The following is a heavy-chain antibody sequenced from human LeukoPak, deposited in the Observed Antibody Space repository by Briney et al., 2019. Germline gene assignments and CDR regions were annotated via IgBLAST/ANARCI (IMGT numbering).Heavy chain of an antibody. Sequence: PGGSLRLSCAASGFTFSSYAMHWVRQAPGKGLEWVAVISYDGSNKYYADSVKGRFTISRDNSKNTLYLQMNSLRAEDTAVYYCARDPLDILTGYYYNWFGPWGQGTLVTVSS. V-gene: IGHV3-30-3*01. J-gene: IGHJ5*02. D-gene: IGHD3-9*01. CDR3: ARDPLDILTGYYYNWFGP. CDR2: ISYDGSNK. CDR1: GFTFSSYA.